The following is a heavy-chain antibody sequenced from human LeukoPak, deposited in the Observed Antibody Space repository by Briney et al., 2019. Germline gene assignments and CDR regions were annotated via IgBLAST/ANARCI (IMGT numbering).Heavy chain of an antibody. V-gene: IGHV1-2*06. CDR2: INPNSGGT. D-gene: IGHD3-10*01. CDR3: ARDRKVLLWFGELFC. Sequence: ALVKVSCKASGYTFTGYYMHWVRQAPGQGLEWMGRINPNSGGTNYAQKFQGRVTMTRDTSISTAYMELSRLRSDDTAVYYCARDRKVLLWFGELFCWGQGTLVTVSS. CDR1: GYTFTGYY. J-gene: IGHJ4*02.